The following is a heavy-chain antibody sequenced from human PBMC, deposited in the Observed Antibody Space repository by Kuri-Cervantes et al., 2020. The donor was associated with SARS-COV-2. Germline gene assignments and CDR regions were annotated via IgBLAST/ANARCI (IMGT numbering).Heavy chain of an antibody. CDR3: ARGSRGITIFGVVINGGMDV. Sequence: SETLSLTCTVSGGSISSYYWSWIRQPPGKGLEWIGYIYYSGSTNYSPSLKSRVTISVDTSKNQFSLKLSSVTAADTAVYYCARGSRGITIFGVVINGGMDVWGQGTTVTVSS. CDR2: IYYSGST. V-gene: IGHV4-59*01. D-gene: IGHD3-3*01. J-gene: IGHJ6*02. CDR1: GGSISSYY.